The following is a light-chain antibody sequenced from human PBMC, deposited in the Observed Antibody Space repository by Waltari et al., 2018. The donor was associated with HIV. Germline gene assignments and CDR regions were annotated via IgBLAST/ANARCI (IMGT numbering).Light chain of an antibody. V-gene: IGKV4-1*01. CDR1: RDLTYHSDKKTY. J-gene: IGKJ4*01. CDR2: WAS. CDR3: QQYYSLPPT. Sequence: TQSPDSLAVSRGGRVTLNCKSSRDLTYHSDKKTYLAWYQQKAGQAPRVLISWASTRPVGVPSSIRTFGVPERFSGSGSGTNFSLTISSLQEDDVAVYYCQQYYSLPPTFGGGTRVERK.